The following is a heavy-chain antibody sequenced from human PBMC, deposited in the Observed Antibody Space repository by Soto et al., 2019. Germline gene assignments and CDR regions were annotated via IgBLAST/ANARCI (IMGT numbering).Heavy chain of an antibody. J-gene: IGHJ4*02. D-gene: IGHD3-3*01. CDR3: ANGPYSDFWSGSTPSYDX. Sequence: GGSLRLSCAASGFTFSNYAMSWVRQPPGKGLEWVSIISGGGTNTYYADSVKGRFTISSDNSKNTVYLQMNSLRAEDAATYYCANGPYSDFWSGSTPSYDXWGQGTLVTVSX. CDR2: ISGGGTNT. V-gene: IGHV3-23*01. CDR1: GFTFSNYA.